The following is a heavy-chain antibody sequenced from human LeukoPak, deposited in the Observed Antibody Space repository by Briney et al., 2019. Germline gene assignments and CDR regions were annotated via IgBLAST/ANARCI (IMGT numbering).Heavy chain of an antibody. V-gene: IGHV3-23*01. CDR3: AKTPRLDYYDAFDI. D-gene: IGHD3-10*01. CDR1: GFTFTNYA. CDR2: VSGNGDNT. Sequence: GSLRLSCAASGFTFTNYAMTWVRQAPGKGLEWVSTVSGNGDNTYYADSVKGRFTISRDNSKNTLYLQMNSLRAEDTAVYYCAKTPRLDYYDAFDIWGQGTMVTVSS. J-gene: IGHJ3*02.